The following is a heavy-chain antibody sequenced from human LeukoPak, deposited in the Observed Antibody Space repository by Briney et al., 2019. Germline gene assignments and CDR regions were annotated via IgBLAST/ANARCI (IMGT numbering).Heavy chain of an antibody. CDR2: INSDGGST. V-gene: IGHV3-74*01. J-gene: IGHJ3*02. CDR1: GFTVSNNY. CDR3: ARDRGGSAFDI. Sequence: TGGSLRLSCAASGFTVSNNYMSWVRQAPGKGLVWVSRINSDGGSTSYADSVKGRFTISRDNAKNTLYLQMNSLRAEDTAVYHCARDRGGSAFDILGQGTMVTVSS. D-gene: IGHD3-10*01.